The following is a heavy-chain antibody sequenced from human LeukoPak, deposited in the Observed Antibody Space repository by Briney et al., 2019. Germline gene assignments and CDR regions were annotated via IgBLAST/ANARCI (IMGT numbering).Heavy chain of an antibody. Sequence: ASVKVSCKASGYTFTSYDINWVRQATGQGLEWMGWMNPNSGNTGYAQKFQGRVTMTRNTSISTAYMELSSLRSEGTAVYYCARGYCSSTSCYTARGQLDYWGQGTLVTVSS. D-gene: IGHD2-2*02. CDR1: GYTFTSYD. CDR2: MNPNSGNT. J-gene: IGHJ4*02. CDR3: ARGYCSSTSCYTARGQLDY. V-gene: IGHV1-8*01.